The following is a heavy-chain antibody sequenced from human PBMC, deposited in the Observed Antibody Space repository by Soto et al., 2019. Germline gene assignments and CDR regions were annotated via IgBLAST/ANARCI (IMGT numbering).Heavy chain of an antibody. CDR3: ARGPLSMVRGVMTLNYYFDY. D-gene: IGHD3-10*01. Sequence: SETLSLTCAVYGGSFSGYYWTWIRQPPGKGLEWIGEINHSGSTNYNPSLQSRVAISVDTSKNQFSLNLSSVTAADTAVFYCARGPLSMVRGVMTLNYYFDYWGQGTLVTVSS. J-gene: IGHJ4*02. CDR1: GGSFSGYY. V-gene: IGHV4-34*01. CDR2: INHSGST.